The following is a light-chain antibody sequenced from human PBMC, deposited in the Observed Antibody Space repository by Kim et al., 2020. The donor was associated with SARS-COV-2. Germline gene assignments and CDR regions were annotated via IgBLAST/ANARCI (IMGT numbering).Light chain of an antibody. CDR1: AGASTIGYY. V-gene: IGLV7-43*01. CDR3: LLYYGGAQV. Sequence: PGGTVTLTRASSAGASTIGYYPRWFRRKPGRTPRALICRTPNQPSGAPARFSGSLLGDKAALTLSGVQPEDEAEYYCLLYYGGAQVFGGGTRLTVL. J-gene: IGLJ3*02. CDR2: RTP.